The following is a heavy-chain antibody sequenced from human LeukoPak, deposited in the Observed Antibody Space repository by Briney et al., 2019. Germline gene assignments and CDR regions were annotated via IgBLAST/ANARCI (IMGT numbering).Heavy chain of an antibody. CDR1: GFIFSNYA. Sequence: GGSLRLSCAASGFIFSNYAMYWVRQAPGKGLESVAAISTKGGSTSYADSVKGRMTISRDNSKNTLYLQMNSLRPEDTAVYYCARDLHCSGGSCYSGLHYWGQGTLVTVSS. D-gene: IGHD2-15*01. J-gene: IGHJ4*02. CDR3: ARDLHCSGGSCYSGLHY. V-gene: IGHV3-64*04. CDR2: ISTKGGST.